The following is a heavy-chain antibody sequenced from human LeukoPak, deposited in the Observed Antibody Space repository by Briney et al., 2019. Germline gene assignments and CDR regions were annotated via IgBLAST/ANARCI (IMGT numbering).Heavy chain of an antibody. J-gene: IGHJ4*02. D-gene: IGHD5-12*01. CDR3: ARTRGYSAYDYFDY. V-gene: IGHV1-46*01. Sequence: GASVKVSCKASGYTFTNYYICWVRQAPGQGLEWMGIINRSGGRTDYAQNFQGRVTVTRDTSTSTAYMELSSLRSEDTAVYFCARTRGYSAYDYFDYWGQGTLVTVSS. CDR2: INRSGGRT. CDR1: GYTFTNYY.